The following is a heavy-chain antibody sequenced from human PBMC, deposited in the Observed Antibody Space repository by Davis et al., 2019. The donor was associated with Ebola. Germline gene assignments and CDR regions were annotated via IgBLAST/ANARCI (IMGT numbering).Heavy chain of an antibody. V-gene: IGHV3-23*05. CDR2: IDGPTTNT. J-gene: IGHJ4*02. D-gene: IGHD6-13*01. CDR1: GFTFSNYA. CDR3: SSWVSSHFDF. Sequence: PGGSLRLSCAASGFTFSNYAMSWVRQAPGKGLEWVSTIDGPTTNTHYGDSVKGRFTISRDNSKNTLFLQMDSLRPEDTAMYYCSSWVSSHFDFWGRGTLVTVSS.